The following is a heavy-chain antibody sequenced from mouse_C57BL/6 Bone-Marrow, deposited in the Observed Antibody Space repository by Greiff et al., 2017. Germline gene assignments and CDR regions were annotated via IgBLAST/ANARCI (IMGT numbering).Heavy chain of an antibody. CDR3: ASAYAMDY. V-gene: IGHV5-17*01. CDR1: GFTFSDYG. Sequence: EVQGVESGGGLVTPGGSLKLSCAASGFTFSDYGMHWVRQAPEKGLVWVAYISSGSSTIYYADTVKGRFTISRDNAKNTLFLQMTSLRSEDTAMYYCASAYAMDYWGQGTSVTVSS. J-gene: IGHJ4*01. CDR2: ISSGSSTI.